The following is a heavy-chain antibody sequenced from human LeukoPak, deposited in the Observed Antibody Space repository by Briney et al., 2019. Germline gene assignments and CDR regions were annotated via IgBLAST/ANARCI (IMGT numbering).Heavy chain of an antibody. CDR2: MYYSGST. J-gene: IGHJ6*02. V-gene: IGHV4-39*07. Sequence: PSETLSLTCTVSGGSISNSSYYWGWIRQPPGKGLEWIGSMYYSGSTYYNPSLKSRATISVDTSKDQFSLKLSSVTAADTAVYYCARIHFDWSPLGYYYYGMDVWGQGTTVTVSS. D-gene: IGHD3-9*01. CDR3: ARIHFDWSPLGYYYYGMDV. CDR1: GGSISNSSYY.